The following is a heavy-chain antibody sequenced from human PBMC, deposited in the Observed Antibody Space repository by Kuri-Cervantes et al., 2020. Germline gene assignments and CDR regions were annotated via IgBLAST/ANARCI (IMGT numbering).Heavy chain of an antibody. CDR2: IIPIFGTA. J-gene: IGHJ4*02. D-gene: IGHD3-22*01. V-gene: IGHV1-69*13. CDR1: GYTLTELS. Sequence: SVKVSCKVSGYTLTELSMYWVRQAPGKGLEWMGGIIPIFGTANYAQKFQGRVTITADESTSTAYMELSSLRSEDTAVYYCARDRRYYYDSSGYWGQGTLVTVSS. CDR3: ARDRRYYYDSSGY.